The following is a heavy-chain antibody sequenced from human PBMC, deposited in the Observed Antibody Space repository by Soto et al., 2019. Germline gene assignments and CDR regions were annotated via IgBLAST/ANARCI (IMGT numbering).Heavy chain of an antibody. CDR3: ARGYCSSIGCSHYFDY. D-gene: IGHD2-2*01. J-gene: IGHJ4*02. Sequence: ASVKVSCKASGYTFTGNYLHWVRLAPGQGLEWMALINPTTGGTDYAQKFQGRVTMTRDTSISTAYMELSSLRSDDTAIYYCARGYCSSIGCSHYFDYWGQGTLVTVSS. CDR1: GYTFTGNY. CDR2: INPTTGGT. V-gene: IGHV1-2*02.